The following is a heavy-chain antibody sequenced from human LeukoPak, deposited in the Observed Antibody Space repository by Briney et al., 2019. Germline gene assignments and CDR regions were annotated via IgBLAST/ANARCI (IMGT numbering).Heavy chain of an antibody. J-gene: IGHJ4*02. D-gene: IGHD3-10*01. CDR1: GFTFSNYW. V-gene: IGHV3-7*04. CDR3: ARGFTGSYDW. CDR2: VKEDGSAK. Sequence: GGSLRLSCAASGFTFSNYWMTWVRQAPGKGLEWVAIVKEDGSAKFYVDSVKGRFTISRDNAKSALSLEMNSLRAEDTALYYCARGFTGSYDWWGQGTLVTVSS.